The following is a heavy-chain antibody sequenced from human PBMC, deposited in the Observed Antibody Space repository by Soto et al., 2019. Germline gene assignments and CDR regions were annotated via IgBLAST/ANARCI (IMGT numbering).Heavy chain of an antibody. CDR1: GFTLTSYA. CDR3: AKDTDGYSAYDFLNY. J-gene: IGHJ4*02. CDR2: ISSSGGDT. Sequence: GGSLRLSCAASGFTLTSYAMAWVRQAPGKGLEWVSGISSSGGDTFYSDSVKGRFTISKDNSKNTLYLQMNSLRAEDTAVYYCAKDTDGYSAYDFLNYWGQGTLVTVSS. V-gene: IGHV3-23*01. D-gene: IGHD5-12*01.